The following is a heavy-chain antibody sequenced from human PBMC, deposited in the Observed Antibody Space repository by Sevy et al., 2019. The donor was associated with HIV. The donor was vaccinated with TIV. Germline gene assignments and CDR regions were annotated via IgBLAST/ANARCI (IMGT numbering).Heavy chain of an antibody. Sequence: ASVKVSCKASGGTFSTYGISWVRQAPGQGPEWMGGIIPILGTVNYAQKFQGRVTIIADESTKTAYMELSSLRSEETAVYYCARGGGNGWYYFDYWGQETLVTVSS. V-gene: IGHV1-69*13. CDR1: GGTFSTYG. CDR3: ARGGGNGWYYFDY. D-gene: IGHD6-19*01. CDR2: IIPILGTV. J-gene: IGHJ4*02.